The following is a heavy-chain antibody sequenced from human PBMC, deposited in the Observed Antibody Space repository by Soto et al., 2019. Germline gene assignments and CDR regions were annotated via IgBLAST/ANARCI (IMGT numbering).Heavy chain of an antibody. V-gene: IGHV4-59*01. CDR2: IYYSGST. CDR3: ARGTPVLRYFDWSAGFDI. Sequence: PSETLSLTCTFSCGSIISYYWSWIRQPPGKGPEWIGYIYYSGSTNYNPSLKSRVTISVDTSKNQFSLKLSSVTAADTAVYYCARGTPVLRYFDWSAGFDIWGQGTMVTVSS. CDR1: CGSIISYY. D-gene: IGHD3-9*01. J-gene: IGHJ3*02.